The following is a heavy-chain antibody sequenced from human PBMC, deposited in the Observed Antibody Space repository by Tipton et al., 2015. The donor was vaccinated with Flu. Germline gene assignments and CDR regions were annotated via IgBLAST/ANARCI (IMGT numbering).Heavy chain of an antibody. CDR1: GFTFSSYW. V-gene: IGHV3-7*03. D-gene: IGHD2-21*01. J-gene: IGHJ4*02. Sequence: GSLRLSCAASGFTFSSYWMTWVRQAPGKGLEWVANIKQDGSVKYYVDSVKGRFTISRDNAKDSLYLQMNSLRAEDTAVYYCARQIGGGDCYWGQGTLVTVSS. CDR3: ARQIGGGDCY. CDR2: IKQDGSVK.